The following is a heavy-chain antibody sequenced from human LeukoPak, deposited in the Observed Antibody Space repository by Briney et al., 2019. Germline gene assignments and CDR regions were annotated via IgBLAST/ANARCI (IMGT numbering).Heavy chain of an antibody. CDR1: GFTFNIYA. V-gene: IGHV3-30-3*01. Sequence: PGGSLRLSCAASGFTFNIYAMHWVRQAPGKGLEWVAVISYDGSKTYYADSVKGRFTISRDNSKNTLYLQMNSLRAEDTALYYCARTMYITGSSDFDYWGQGTLATVSS. CDR2: ISYDGSKT. J-gene: IGHJ4*02. CDR3: ARTMYITGSSDFDY. D-gene: IGHD1-26*01.